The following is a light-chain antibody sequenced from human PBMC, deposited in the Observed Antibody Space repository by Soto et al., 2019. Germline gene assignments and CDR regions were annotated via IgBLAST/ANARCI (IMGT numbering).Light chain of an antibody. Sequence: DIVLTQSPGTLSLSPGERATLSCRASQSVRNNYLAWYQQRPGQAPRLLIYGASSRATGIPDRFSGSGSGTDFTLTISRLEPEDFAVYYCQQYGSSPTLGGGTKVDIK. CDR3: QQYGSSPT. CDR2: GAS. V-gene: IGKV3-20*01. J-gene: IGKJ4*01. CDR1: QSVRNNY.